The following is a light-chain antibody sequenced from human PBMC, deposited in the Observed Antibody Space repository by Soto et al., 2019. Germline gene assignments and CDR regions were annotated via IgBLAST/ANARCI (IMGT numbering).Light chain of an antibody. CDR2: GAS. Sequence: EVVMTQSPATLSVSPGERAALSCRASQSVSNFLAWYQQKPGQAPRLLIYGASSRATGIPDRFSGSGSGTDFTLTISRLEPEDFAVYYCQQYGSSPTTFGQGTKVDIK. J-gene: IGKJ1*01. CDR1: QSVSNF. V-gene: IGKV3-20*01. CDR3: QQYGSSPTT.